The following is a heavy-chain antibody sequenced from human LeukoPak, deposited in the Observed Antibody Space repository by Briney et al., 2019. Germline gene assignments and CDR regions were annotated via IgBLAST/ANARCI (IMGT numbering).Heavy chain of an antibody. V-gene: IGHV3-74*01. J-gene: IGHJ4*02. CDR3: VKVAKYYYGSETYYFFEH. D-gene: IGHD3-10*01. Sequence: GGSLRLSCAASGFTFSSYWMHWVRQAPGKGLVWGSRINSDGSSTSYADSVKGRFTISRDNAKNTLYLQMNSLRVEDTGIYYCVKVAKYYYGSETYYFFEHWGQGTPVTASS. CDR2: INSDGSST. CDR1: GFTFSSYW.